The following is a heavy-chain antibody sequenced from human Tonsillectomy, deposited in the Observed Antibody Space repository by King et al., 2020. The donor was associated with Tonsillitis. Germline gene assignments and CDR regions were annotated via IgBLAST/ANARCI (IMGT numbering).Heavy chain of an antibody. D-gene: IGHD3-22*01. Sequence: VQLVESGGDVVQPGRSLRLSCAASGFTFSSYAMHWVRQAPGKGLEWVAVISYDGSNKFYADSVKGRFTISRDNSKNTLYLQMNSLRAEDTAVYYCARGEYYHSSGYLDYWGQGTLVTVSS. CDR3: ARGEYYHSSGYLDY. CDR1: GFTFSSYA. V-gene: IGHV3-30*01. J-gene: IGHJ4*02. CDR2: ISYDGSNK.